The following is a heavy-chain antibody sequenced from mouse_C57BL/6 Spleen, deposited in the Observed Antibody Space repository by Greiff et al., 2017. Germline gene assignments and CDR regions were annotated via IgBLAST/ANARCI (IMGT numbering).Heavy chain of an antibody. V-gene: IGHV1-42*01. CDR3: ARLYYYGSSPWFAY. D-gene: IGHD1-1*01. J-gene: IGHJ3*01. CDR2: INPSTGGT. CDR1: GYSFTGYY. Sequence: EVQLQQSGPELVKPGASVKISCKASGYSFTGYYMNWVKQSPEKSLEWIGEINPSTGGTTYNQKFKAKATLTVDKSSSTAYMQLKSLTSEDSAVYYCARLYYYGSSPWFAYWGQGTLVTVSA.